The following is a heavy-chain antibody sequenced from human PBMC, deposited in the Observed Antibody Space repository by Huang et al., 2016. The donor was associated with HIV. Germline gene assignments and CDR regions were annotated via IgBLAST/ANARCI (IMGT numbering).Heavy chain of an antibody. J-gene: IGHJ5*02. CDR2: ITQSGRT. V-gene: IGHV4-34*01. CDR1: GDSLSGFF. CDR3: ARGRGTSWSFFDT. D-gene: IGHD2-2*01. Sequence: QVRLDQWGAGLLKPSEILTLTCAVYGDSLSGFFWSWIRQSPGRGLEWIGEITQSGRTNYKPSLKSRVTIAIDTSKKQFSLKWKSVTADDTSTYYCARGRGTSWSFFDTWGQGSFVTVSS.